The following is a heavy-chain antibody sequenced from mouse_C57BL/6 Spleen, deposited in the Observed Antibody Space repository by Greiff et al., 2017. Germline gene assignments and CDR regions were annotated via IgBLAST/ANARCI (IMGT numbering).Heavy chain of an antibody. D-gene: IGHD2-3*01. V-gene: IGHV1-59*01. CDR3: ARWFDGSVYWYFDV. Sequence: QVQLQQPGAELVRPGTSVKLSCKASGYTFTSYWMHWVKQRPGQGLEWIGVIDPSDSYTNYNQKFKGKATLTVDTSSSTAYMQLSSLTSGDSAVYYCARWFDGSVYWYFDVWGTGTTVTVSS. J-gene: IGHJ1*03. CDR1: GYTFTSYW. CDR2: IDPSDSYT.